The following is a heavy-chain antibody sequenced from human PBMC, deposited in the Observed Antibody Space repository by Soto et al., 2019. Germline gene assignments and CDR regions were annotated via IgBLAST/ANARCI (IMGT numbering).Heavy chain of an antibody. D-gene: IGHD6-19*01. CDR2: IYYSGST. J-gene: IGHJ4*02. CDR3: ARQIAVAATGTFDY. CDR1: GGSISSYY. Sequence: PSETLSLTCTVSGGSISSYYWSWIRQPPGKGLEWIGYIYYSGSTNYNPSPKSRVTISVDTSKNQFSLKLSSVTAADTAVYYCARQIAVAATGTFDYWGQGTLVTVSS. V-gene: IGHV4-59*08.